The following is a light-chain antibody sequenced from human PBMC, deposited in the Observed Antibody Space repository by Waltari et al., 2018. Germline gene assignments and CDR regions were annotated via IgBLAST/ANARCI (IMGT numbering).Light chain of an antibody. J-gene: IGKJ1*01. CDR3: QQYYAIPRT. CDR1: QTVLYSSNNKNY. CDR2: WAS. Sequence: DIVMTQSPDSLAVSLGERATINCRSSQTVLYSSNNKNYLAWYQQRPGQPPKLRIYWASTRDSGVPDRFSGSGSGTDFTLTISSLLPEDVAVYYCQQYYAIPRTFGQGTKVEIK. V-gene: IGKV4-1*01.